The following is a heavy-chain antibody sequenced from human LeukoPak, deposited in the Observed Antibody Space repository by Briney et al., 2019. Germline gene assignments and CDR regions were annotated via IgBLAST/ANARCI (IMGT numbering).Heavy chain of an antibody. CDR1: GGSISNYY. Sequence: PSETLSLTCTVSGGSISNYYWSWIRQPPGKGLEWIGYIYYSGTTNYNPSLKSRVTISVDTSKNQFSLKPSSVTAADTAVYYCAREGYGYNGGFFDYWGQGTLVTVSS. V-gene: IGHV4-59*01. J-gene: IGHJ4*02. D-gene: IGHD5-24*01. CDR3: AREGYGYNGGFFDY. CDR2: IYYSGTT.